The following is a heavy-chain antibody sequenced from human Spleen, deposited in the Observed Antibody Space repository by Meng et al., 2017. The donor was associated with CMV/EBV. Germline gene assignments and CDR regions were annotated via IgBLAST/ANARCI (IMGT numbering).Heavy chain of an antibody. CDR3: ARESAGKVGAAFPRGFDY. J-gene: IGHJ4*02. D-gene: IGHD2-15*01. V-gene: IGHV4-31*02. Sequence: ISSGDYDWSWIRQHPGKGLEYIGYIYYSGSTYYNPSLKSRITISVDTSKNQFSLKLTSVTAADTAMYYCARESAGKVGAAFPRGFDYWGQGTLVTVSS. CDR2: IYYSGST. CDR1: ISSGDYD.